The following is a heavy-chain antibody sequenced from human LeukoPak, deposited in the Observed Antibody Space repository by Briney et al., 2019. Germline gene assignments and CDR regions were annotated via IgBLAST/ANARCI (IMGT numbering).Heavy chain of an antibody. CDR2: MYPGDSDT. V-gene: IGHV5-51*01. Sequence: VESLNIYCQGSGYSFTSYWILWVRQMPGQGLEWMGIMYPGDSDTRYSPSFPGQVTISADKSISTAYLQWSSLKASDIAMYYCAGPGYSSSWYYFDYWGQGNLVNGSS. D-gene: IGHD6-13*01. CDR3: AGPGYSSSWYYFDY. J-gene: IGHJ4*02. CDR1: GYSFTSYW.